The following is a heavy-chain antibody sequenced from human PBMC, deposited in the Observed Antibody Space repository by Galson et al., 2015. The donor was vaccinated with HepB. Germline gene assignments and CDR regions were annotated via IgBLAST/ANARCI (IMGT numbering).Heavy chain of an antibody. CDR3: ARAALGWIDP. D-gene: IGHD6-25*01. J-gene: IGHJ5*02. CDR1: GSTFSDYY. V-gene: IGHV3-11*01. Sequence: LRLSCAASGSTFSDYYMSWIRQAPGKGLEWVSYISLSSTTIYYADSVKGRFTTSRDNAKNSLYLQMNGLRVEDTAVYYCARAALGWIDPWGQGTLVTVSS. CDR2: ISLSSTTI.